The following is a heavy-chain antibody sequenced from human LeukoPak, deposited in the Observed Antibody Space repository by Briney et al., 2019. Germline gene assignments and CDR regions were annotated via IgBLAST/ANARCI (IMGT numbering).Heavy chain of an antibody. Sequence: GGSLRLSCAASGFTFDDYAMHWVRQAPGKGLEWVSGISWNSGSIGYADSVKGRFTISRDNAKNSLYLQMNSLRAEDTALYYCAKDIGADDYYFDYWGQGTLVAVSS. CDR1: GFTFDDYA. CDR2: ISWNSGSI. CDR3: AKDIGADDYYFDY. J-gene: IGHJ4*02. D-gene: IGHD6-13*01. V-gene: IGHV3-9*01.